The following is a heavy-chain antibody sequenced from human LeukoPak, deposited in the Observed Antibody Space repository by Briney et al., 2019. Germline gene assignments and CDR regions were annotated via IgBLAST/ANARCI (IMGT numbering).Heavy chain of an antibody. J-gene: IGHJ4*02. CDR1: GDSISSSGYY. Sequence: SETLSLTCTVSGDSISSSGYYWNWIRQHPGKGLEWIGYIYNSGHTYYNPSLKSRVTISVDKSKNQFSLKLTSVTAADTAVYYCARDNRYSSGWSSNWGQGTLVSVSS. D-gene: IGHD6-19*01. CDR2: IYNSGHT. CDR3: ARDNRYSSGWSSN. V-gene: IGHV4-31*03.